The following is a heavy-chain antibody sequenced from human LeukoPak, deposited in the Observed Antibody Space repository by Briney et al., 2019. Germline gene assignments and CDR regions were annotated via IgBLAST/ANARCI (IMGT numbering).Heavy chain of an antibody. V-gene: IGHV1-8*01. CDR1: GYTFTSYD. CDR3: ARGKYFSGSYRYYFDY. Sequence: GASVNVSCTASGYTFTSYDINWVRQASGQGLEWMGWMNPNSGNTGNAQKFQGRVTMTRNTSITTAYMEVSSLRSEDTAVYYCARGKYFSGSYRYYFDYWGQGTLVTVFS. D-gene: IGHD6-19*01. J-gene: IGHJ4*02. CDR2: MNPNSGNT.